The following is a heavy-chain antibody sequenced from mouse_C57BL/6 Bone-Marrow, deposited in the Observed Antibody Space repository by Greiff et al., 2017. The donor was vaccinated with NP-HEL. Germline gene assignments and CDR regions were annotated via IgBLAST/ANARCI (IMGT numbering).Heavy chain of an antibody. Sequence: VQLQQSGPVLVKPGASVKMSCKASGYTFTDYYMNWVKQSHGKSLEWIGVINPYNGGTSYNQKFKGKATLTVDKSSSTAYMKLNSLTSEDSAVYYCASPDYYGSSYGWYFDVWGTGTTVTVSS. CDR1: GYTFTDYY. CDR3: ASPDYYGSSYGWYFDV. CDR2: INPYNGGT. D-gene: IGHD1-1*01. V-gene: IGHV1-19*01. J-gene: IGHJ1*03.